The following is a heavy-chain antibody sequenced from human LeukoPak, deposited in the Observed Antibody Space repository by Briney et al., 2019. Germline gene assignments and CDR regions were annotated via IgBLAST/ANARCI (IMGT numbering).Heavy chain of an antibody. CDR3: AKDRGYGGNSFWFDP. V-gene: IGHV3-23*01. CDR2: ISGSGGST. D-gene: IGHD4-23*01. CDR1: GFTFSSYA. J-gene: IGHJ5*02. Sequence: GGSLRLSCAATGFTFSSYAMSWVRQAPGKGLEWVSAISGSGGSTYYADSVKGRFTISRDNSKNTLYLQVNSLRAEDTAVYYCAKDRGYGGNSFWFDPWGQGTLVTVSS.